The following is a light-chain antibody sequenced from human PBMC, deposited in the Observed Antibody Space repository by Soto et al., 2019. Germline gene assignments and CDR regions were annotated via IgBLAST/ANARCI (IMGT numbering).Light chain of an antibody. CDR3: QQRSNWPRGT. CDR1: QSVSSY. CDR2: DAS. V-gene: IGKV3-11*01. Sequence: EIVLTQSPATLSLSPGERATLSCRASQSVSSYLAWYQQKPGQAPSLLIYDASNRATGIPARFSGSGPGTDFTLTISSLEPEDFAVYYCQQRSNWPRGTFGQGTKVDIK. J-gene: IGKJ1*01.